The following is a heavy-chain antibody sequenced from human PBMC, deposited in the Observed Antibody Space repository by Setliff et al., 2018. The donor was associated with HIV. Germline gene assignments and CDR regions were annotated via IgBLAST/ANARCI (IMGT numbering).Heavy chain of an antibody. V-gene: IGHV3-30*02. Sequence: LRLSCAASGFTFSDYDIHWVRQAPGKGLEWVAFMRYDGSNKDYADSVKGRLTISRDNSKNTLFLQMNSLRPEDTAIYYCAKDKSYHDYIWGSSVLAYWGQGTLVTVSS. D-gene: IGHD3-16*01. J-gene: IGHJ4*02. CDR1: GFTFSDYD. CDR2: MRYDGSNK. CDR3: AKDKSYHDYIWGSSVLAY.